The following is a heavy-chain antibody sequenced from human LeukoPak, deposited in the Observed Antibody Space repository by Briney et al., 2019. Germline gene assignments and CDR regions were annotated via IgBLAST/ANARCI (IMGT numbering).Heavy chain of an antibody. CDR1: SGSISTSNW. CDR2: IYHDGST. J-gene: IGHJ4*02. CDR3: AGERGEEYSSGWYKTNFFDN. Sequence: PSETLSLTCAVSSGSISTSNWWSWVRQPPGKGLEWIGEIYHDGSTNYNPSLKSRVTISIDKSKNQFSLKLSSVTAADTAVYYCAGERGEEYSSGWYKTNFFDNWGQGIRVTVSS. D-gene: IGHD6-19*01. V-gene: IGHV4-4*02.